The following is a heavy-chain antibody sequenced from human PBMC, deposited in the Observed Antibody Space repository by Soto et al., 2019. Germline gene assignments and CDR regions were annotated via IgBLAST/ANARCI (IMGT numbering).Heavy chain of an antibody. CDR2: ISSGGNT. J-gene: IGHJ4*02. CDR1: GFTFSNYS. V-gene: IGHV3-23*01. D-gene: IGHD3-16*01. Sequence: GGSLRLSCAASGFTFSNYSMTWVRQAPGKGLEWVSAISSGGNTYYADSVKGRFTISRDNSKNTLYLQVNSLRAEDTAVYYCAKDHFGLADWGQGTLVTVSS. CDR3: AKDHFGLAD.